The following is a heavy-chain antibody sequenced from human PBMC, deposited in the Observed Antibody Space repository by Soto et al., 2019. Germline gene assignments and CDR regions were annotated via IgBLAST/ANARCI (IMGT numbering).Heavy chain of an antibody. D-gene: IGHD3-10*01. J-gene: IGHJ4*02. CDR2: IYYSGST. V-gene: IGHV4-39*01. CDR1: GGSISSSSYY. Sequence: KASETLSLTCTVSGGSISSSSYYWGWIRQPPGKGLEWIGSIYYSGSTYYNPSLKSRVTISVDTSKNQFSLKLSSVTAADTAVYYCASIHPFTMLRGVTDTFDYWGQGPLVTVYS. CDR3: ASIHPFTMLRGVTDTFDY.